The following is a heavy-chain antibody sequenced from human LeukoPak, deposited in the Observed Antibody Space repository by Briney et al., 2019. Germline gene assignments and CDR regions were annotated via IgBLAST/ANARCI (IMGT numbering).Heavy chain of an antibody. D-gene: IGHD5-18*01. CDR1: GYTFTDYY. CDR3: ARALGWDTAMVGIDY. J-gene: IGHJ4*02. Sequence: ASVKVSCKASGYTFTDYYMHWVRQAPGQGLEWMGWINPNSGGTNYAQKFQGRVTMTRDTSISTAYMELSRLRSDDTAVYYCARALGWDTAMVGIDYRGQGTLVTVSS. CDR2: INPNSGGT. V-gene: IGHV1-2*02.